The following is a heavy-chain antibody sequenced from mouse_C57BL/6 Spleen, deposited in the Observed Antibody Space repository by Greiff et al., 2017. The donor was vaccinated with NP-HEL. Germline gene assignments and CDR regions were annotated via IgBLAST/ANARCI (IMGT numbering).Heavy chain of an antibody. V-gene: IGHV1-55*01. CDR2: IYPGSGST. J-gene: IGHJ4*01. D-gene: IGHD1-1*01. CDR3: AILGVVATDYAMDY. Sequence: QVQLQQPGAELVKPGASVKMSCKASGYTFTSYWITWVKERPGQGLEWIGDIYPGSGSTKYNEKFKSKATLTVDTSSSTAYMQLSSLTYADSAVYYCAILGVVATDYAMDYWGQGTSVTVSS. CDR1: GYTFTSYW.